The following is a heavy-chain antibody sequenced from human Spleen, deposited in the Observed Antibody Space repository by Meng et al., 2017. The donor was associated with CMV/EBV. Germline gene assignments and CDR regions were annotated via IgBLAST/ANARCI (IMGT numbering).Heavy chain of an antibody. Sequence: SETLSLTCTVSGGSISSYYWSWIRQPPGKGLEWIGYIYYSGSTNYNPSLKSRVTISVDTSKNLFSLKLSSVTAADTAVYYCARDFGVDSYYDFWSGYSSGMDVWGQGTTVTVSS. V-gene: IGHV4-59*01. CDR2: IYYSGST. CDR3: ARDFGVDSYYDFWSGYSSGMDV. CDR1: GGSISSYY. D-gene: IGHD3-3*01. J-gene: IGHJ6*02.